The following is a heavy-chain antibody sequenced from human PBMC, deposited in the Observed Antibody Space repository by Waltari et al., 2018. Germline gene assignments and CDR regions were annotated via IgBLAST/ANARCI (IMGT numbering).Heavy chain of an antibody. CDR2: IYYSGST. Sequence: QVQRQESGPGVVKPSETVSLTCAVDGGSISSYYCSWIRQPPGTRLEWIGYIYYSGSTNYNPSLKSRVTLSVDTSKNQFSLKLISVTAADTAVYYCARSPTVTYYDFWSGYHFDSWGQGTLVTVSS. CDR3: ARSPTVTYYDFWSGYHFDS. D-gene: IGHD3-3*01. J-gene: IGHJ4*02. CDR1: GGSISSYY. V-gene: IGHV4-59*01.